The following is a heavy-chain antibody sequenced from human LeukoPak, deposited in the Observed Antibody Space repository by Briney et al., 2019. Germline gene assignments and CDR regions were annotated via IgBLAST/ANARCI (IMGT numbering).Heavy chain of an antibody. J-gene: IGHJ3*02. Sequence: AGGSLRLSCAASGFTFDDYAMHWVRHAPGKGLEWVSGISWNSGSIGYADSVKGRFTISRDNAKNSLYLQMNSLRAEDTALYYCAKDPTGTTFDAFDIWGQGTMVTVSS. CDR3: AKDPTGTTFDAFDI. CDR2: ISWNSGSI. D-gene: IGHD1-1*01. V-gene: IGHV3-9*01. CDR1: GFTFDDYA.